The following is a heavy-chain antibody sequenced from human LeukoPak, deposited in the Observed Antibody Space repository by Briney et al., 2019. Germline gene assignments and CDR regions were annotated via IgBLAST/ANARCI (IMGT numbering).Heavy chain of an antibody. CDR1: GFTFDDYA. J-gene: IGHJ4*02. Sequence: RSGEALRLSCAASGFTFDDYAMHWVRQAPGKGLEWVSGISWTSGSIGYADSVKGRFTISRDNAKNSLYLQMNSLRAEDTALYYCAKDIDYYDSSGSYDYWGQGTLVTVSS. CDR2: ISWTSGSI. CDR3: AKDIDYYDSSGSYDY. D-gene: IGHD3-22*01. V-gene: IGHV3-9*01.